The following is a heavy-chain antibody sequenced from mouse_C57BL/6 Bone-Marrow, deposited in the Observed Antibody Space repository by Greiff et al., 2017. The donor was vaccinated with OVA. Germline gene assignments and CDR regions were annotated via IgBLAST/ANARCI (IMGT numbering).Heavy chain of an antibody. CDR2: IYPGSGSP. CDR3: ASRVFAY. J-gene: IGHJ3*01. V-gene: IGHV1-55*01. CDR1: GYTFTSYW. Sequence: VQLQQPGAELVKPGASVKMSCKASGYTFTSYWITWVKQRPGQGLEWLGDIYPGSGSPNYNEKFKSKATLTVDTSSSTAYMQLSSLTSEDSAVYYCASRVFAYWGQGTLVTVSA.